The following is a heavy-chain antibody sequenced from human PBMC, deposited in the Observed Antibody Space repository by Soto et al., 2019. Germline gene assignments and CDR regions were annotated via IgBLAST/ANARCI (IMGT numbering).Heavy chain of an antibody. CDR1: GFTFSTCG. J-gene: IGHJ4*02. Sequence: GGSLRLSCAASGFTFSTCGMHWVRQAPGKGLEWVAAMSYDGTKTYYVDSVKGRFSISRDNSRDTLFLQLNSLRHEDTAVYYCAKEYGSTWIDHWGQGTLVTVSS. CDR3: AKEYGSTWIDH. CDR2: MSYDGTKT. V-gene: IGHV3-30*18. D-gene: IGHD6-13*01.